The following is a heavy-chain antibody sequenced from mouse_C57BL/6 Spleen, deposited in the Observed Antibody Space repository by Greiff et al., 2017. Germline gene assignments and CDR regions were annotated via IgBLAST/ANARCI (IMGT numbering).Heavy chain of an antibody. J-gene: IGHJ4*01. D-gene: IGHD1-1*01. CDR2: INPSSGYT. CDR3: ASAVVAVGDAMDY. Sequence: QVQLKQSGAELAKPGASVKLSCKASGYTFTSYWMHWVKQRPGQGLEWIGYINPSSGYTKYNQKFKDKATLTADKSSSTAYVQLSSLTYEDSAVYYCASAVVAVGDAMDYWGQGTSVTVSS. CDR1: GYTFTSYW. V-gene: IGHV1-7*01.